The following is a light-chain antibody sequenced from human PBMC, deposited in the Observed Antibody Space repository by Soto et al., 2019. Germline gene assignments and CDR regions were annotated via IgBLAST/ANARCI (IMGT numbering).Light chain of an antibody. CDR2: DTS. Sequence: EIVFTQSPAPLSLSLGERAPPPCRASQSVSSNLAWYQLKPGQAPRLLIYDTSTRATGVPARFSGSRSGTEFTLTINSLQSEDFAVYYCQRYNNWPLTFGGGTKVDIK. CDR1: QSVSSN. CDR3: QRYNNWPLT. V-gene: IGKV3-15*01. J-gene: IGKJ4*01.